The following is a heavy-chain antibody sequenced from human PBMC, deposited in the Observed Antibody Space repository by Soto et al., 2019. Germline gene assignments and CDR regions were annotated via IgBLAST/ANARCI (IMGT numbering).Heavy chain of an antibody. J-gene: IGHJ4*02. CDR3: ASSSLYYDFWSGYQIDY. D-gene: IGHD3-3*01. CDR2: ISSSSSTI. V-gene: IGHV3-48*02. CDR1: GFTFSSYS. Sequence: GGSLRLSCAASGFTFSSYSMNWVRQAPGKGLEWVSYISSSSSTIYYADSVKGRFTISRDNAKNSLYLQMNSLRDEDTAVYYCASSSLYYDFWSGYQIDYWGQGTLVTVS.